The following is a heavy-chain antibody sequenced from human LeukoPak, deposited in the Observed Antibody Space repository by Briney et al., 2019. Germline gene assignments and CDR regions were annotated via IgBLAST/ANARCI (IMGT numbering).Heavy chain of an antibody. J-gene: IGHJ4*02. V-gene: IGHV3-66*04. Sequence: GGSLRLSCAASGFTVSSNYMSWVRQAPGKGLEWVSVIYSGGSTYYADSVKGRFTISRDNSKNTLYLQMNSLRAEDTAVYYCARLQQGSWPSVWGQGTLVTVSS. CDR3: ARLQQGSWPSV. CDR2: IYSGGST. CDR1: GFTVSSNY. D-gene: IGHD6-13*01.